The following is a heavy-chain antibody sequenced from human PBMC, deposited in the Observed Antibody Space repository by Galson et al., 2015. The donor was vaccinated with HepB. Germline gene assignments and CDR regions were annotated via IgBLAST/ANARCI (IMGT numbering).Heavy chain of an antibody. CDR2: IKQGGSEK. V-gene: IGHV3-7*01. CDR3: ARDPYSSSWYRVGYFDL. D-gene: IGHD6-13*01. CDR1: GFTFSSYW. J-gene: IGHJ2*01. Sequence: SLRLSCAASGFTFSSYWMSWVRQAPGRGLEWVANIKQGGSEKYYVDSVKGRFTISRDNAKNSLYLQMNSLRAEDTAVYYCARDPYSSSWYRVGYFDLWGRGTLVTVSS.